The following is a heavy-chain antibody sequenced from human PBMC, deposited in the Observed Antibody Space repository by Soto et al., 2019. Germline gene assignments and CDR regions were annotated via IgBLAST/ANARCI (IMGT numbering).Heavy chain of an antibody. CDR2: IYYSGST. D-gene: IGHD3-10*01. CDR1: GGSISSDY. J-gene: IGHJ4*02. CDR3: ARLYGSGTYFYHVTHFDY. V-gene: IGHV4-59*01. Sequence: PSETLSLTCTVSGGSISSDYWSWIRQPPGKGLEWIGYIYYSGSTDYNPSLKSRVTISVDTSKNQFSLKLSSVTAADTAVYYCARLYGSGTYFYHVTHFDYWGQGTLVTVSS.